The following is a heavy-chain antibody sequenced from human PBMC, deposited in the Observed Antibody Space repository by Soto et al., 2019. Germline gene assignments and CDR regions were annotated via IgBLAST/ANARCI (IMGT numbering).Heavy chain of an antibody. CDR3: ARFGQYYDFWSGYRDYYYGMDV. Sequence: PGESLNISCKVSGYSFTSYWIGWVLQMPGKGLEWMGIIYPGDSDTRYSPSFQGQVTISADKSISTAYLQWSSLKASDTAMYYCARFGQYYDFWSGYRDYYYGMDVWGQGTTVTVSS. CDR2: IYPGDSDT. V-gene: IGHV5-51*01. CDR1: GYSFTSYW. D-gene: IGHD3-3*01. J-gene: IGHJ6*02.